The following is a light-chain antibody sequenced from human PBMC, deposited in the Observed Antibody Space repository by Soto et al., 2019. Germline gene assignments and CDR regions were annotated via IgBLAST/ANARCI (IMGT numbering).Light chain of an antibody. CDR2: DAS. J-gene: IGKJ1*01. CDR1: QSISSW. Sequence: LQMTHAPSTLSESVGDRVTITCRASQSISSWLAWYQQKPGKAPKLLIYDASSLESGVPSRFSGSGSGTEFTLTISSLQPDGFATYYCQQYNSYPRTFGQGTKV. V-gene: IGKV1-5*01. CDR3: QQYNSYPRT.